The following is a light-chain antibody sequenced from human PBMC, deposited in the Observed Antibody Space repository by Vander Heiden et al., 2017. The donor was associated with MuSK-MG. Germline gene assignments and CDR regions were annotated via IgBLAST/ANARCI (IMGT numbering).Light chain of an antibody. CDR1: QTISSY. V-gene: IGKV1-39*01. CDR3: QQSYSTPYT. Sequence: DIQMTQSPSSLSASVGDRVTITCRASQTISSYLNWYHQKPGKAPKLLISAASSLQSGVPSRFSGTGSGTDFTLTISSLQPEDFATYYCQQSYSTPYTFGQGTKLXIK. CDR2: AAS. J-gene: IGKJ2*01.